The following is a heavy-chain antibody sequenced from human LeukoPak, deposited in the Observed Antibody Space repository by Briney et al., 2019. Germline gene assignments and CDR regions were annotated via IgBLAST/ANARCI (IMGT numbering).Heavy chain of an antibody. CDR1: GFTSSSYW. CDR2: IKQDGSEK. J-gene: IGHJ6*03. Sequence: GGSLRLSCAASGFTSSSYWMSWVRQAPGKGLEWVANIKQDGSEKYYVDSVKGRFTISRDNAKNSLYLQMNSLRAEDTAVYYCARAGPGGSYYYYMDVWGKGTTVTVSS. D-gene: IGHD4-23*01. CDR3: ARAGPGGSYYYYMDV. V-gene: IGHV3-7*01.